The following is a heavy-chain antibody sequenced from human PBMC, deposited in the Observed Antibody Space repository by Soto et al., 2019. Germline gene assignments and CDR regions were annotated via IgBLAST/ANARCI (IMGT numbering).Heavy chain of an antibody. V-gene: IGHV1-3*01. CDR2: INAGNGNT. D-gene: IGHD1-1*01. CDR3: ARGRWTQTTADYYLDY. CDR1: GYTFSGYS. Sequence: ASVKVSCKASGYTFSGYSLHWVRQAPGQRLEWMGWINAGNGNTKYSQKFQGRVTITRGTSASTAYMELSSLRSEDTAVYYCARGRWTQTTADYYLDYWGQGTLVTVSS. J-gene: IGHJ4*02.